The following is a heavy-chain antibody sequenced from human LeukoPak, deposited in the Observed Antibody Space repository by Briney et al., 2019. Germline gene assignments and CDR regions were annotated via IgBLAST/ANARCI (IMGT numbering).Heavy chain of an antibody. Sequence: ASVKVSCKASGGTFSSYAISWVRQAPGQGLEWMGRIIPILGIANYAQKFQGRVTITADKSTSTAYMELSSLRSEDTAVYYCARAQIRRLLICSSTSCRNYYMDVWGKGTTVTVSS. CDR2: IIPILGIA. D-gene: IGHD2-2*01. CDR1: GGTFSSYA. V-gene: IGHV1-69*04. J-gene: IGHJ6*03. CDR3: ARAQIRRLLICSSTSCRNYYMDV.